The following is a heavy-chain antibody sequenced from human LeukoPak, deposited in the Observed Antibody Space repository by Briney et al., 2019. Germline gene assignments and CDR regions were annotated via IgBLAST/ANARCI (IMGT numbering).Heavy chain of an antibody. D-gene: IGHD3-3*01. CDR3: AKDKIFGVVGDYFDY. Sequence: GSLRLSCAVTGLTFSSYAMSWVRQAPGKGLEWVSGISGSGGSTYYADSVKGRFTISRDNSKDTLYLQMNSLRAEDTAVYYCAKDKIFGVVGDYFDYWGQGTLVTVSS. CDR1: GLTFSSYA. J-gene: IGHJ4*02. CDR2: ISGSGGST. V-gene: IGHV3-23*01.